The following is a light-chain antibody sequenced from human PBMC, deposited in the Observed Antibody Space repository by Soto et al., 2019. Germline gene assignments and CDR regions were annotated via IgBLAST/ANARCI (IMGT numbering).Light chain of an antibody. V-gene: IGKV3-15*01. J-gene: IGKJ1*01. CDR2: GAS. CDR1: ESVSTN. Sequence: IEMPQSPATLSLAPGERVTLSCRASESVSTNLAWYQQKPGQAPRLLIYGASTRATGIPARFSGSGSGTEFTLTISSLQSEDFAVYYCQQYNNWLWTFGQGTKVE. CDR3: QQYNNWLWT.